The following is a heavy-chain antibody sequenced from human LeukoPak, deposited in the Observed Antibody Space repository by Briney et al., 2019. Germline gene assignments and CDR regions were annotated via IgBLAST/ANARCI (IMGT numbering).Heavy chain of an antibody. D-gene: IGHD5-18*01. V-gene: IGHV3-23*01. CDR3: AKDSADTAMVPYFDY. CDR1: GFTFSSYA. Sequence: GGSLRLSCAASGFTFSSYAMSWVRQAPGKGLEWGSAISGSGGSTYYADSVKGRFTISRDNSKNTLYLQMNSLRAEDTAVYYCAKDSADTAMVPYFDYWGQGTLVTVSS. CDR2: ISGSGGST. J-gene: IGHJ4*02.